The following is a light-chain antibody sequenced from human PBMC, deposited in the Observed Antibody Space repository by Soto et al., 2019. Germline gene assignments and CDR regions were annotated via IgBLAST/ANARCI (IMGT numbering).Light chain of an antibody. V-gene: IGKV1-33*01. Sequence: DIQITQSPASLSASLVDIVTITFQASQNINNYLNWYQQKPGRAPKLLIYDASNLEAGVPSRFRGSGSGTDFTFTISRLQTEDIATYYCQQYENLPTFGQGTRLEN. J-gene: IGKJ5*01. CDR2: DAS. CDR1: QNINNY. CDR3: QQYENLPT.